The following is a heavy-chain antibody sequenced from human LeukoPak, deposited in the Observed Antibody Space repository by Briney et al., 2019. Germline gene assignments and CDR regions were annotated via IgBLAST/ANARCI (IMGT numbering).Heavy chain of an antibody. J-gene: IGHJ4*02. V-gene: IGHV4-59*01. Sequence: PSETLSLTCTVSGGSISSYYWSWIRQPPGKGLEWIGYIYYSGSTNYNPSLKSRVTISVDTSKNQFPLKLSSVTAADTAVYYCARGAGGDYVWGSYRYQTYYFDYWGQGTLVTVSS. CDR2: IYYSGST. D-gene: IGHD3-16*02. CDR1: GGSISSYY. CDR3: ARGAGGDYVWGSYRYQTYYFDY.